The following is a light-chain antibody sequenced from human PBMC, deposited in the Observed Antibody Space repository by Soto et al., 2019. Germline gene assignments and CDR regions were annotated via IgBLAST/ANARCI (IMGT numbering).Light chain of an antibody. CDR1: QSISSY. CDR2: AAS. J-gene: IGKJ2*01. Sequence: DIQMNQSPSSLSASVGDRVTITCRASQSISSYLNWYQQKPGKAPKLLIYAASSLQSGVPSSFSGSGSGTDFTLTISSLQPEDFATYYCQQSYSTPYTFGQGTKLEIK. CDR3: QQSYSTPYT. V-gene: IGKV1-39*01.